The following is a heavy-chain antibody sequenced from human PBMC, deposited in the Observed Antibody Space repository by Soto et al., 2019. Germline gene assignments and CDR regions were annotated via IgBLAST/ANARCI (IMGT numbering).Heavy chain of an antibody. CDR3: ARVPHTAAFDI. J-gene: IGHJ3*02. CDR1: GFTFSSYE. D-gene: IGHD5-18*01. CDR2: ISSSGSTI. Sequence: GGSLRLSCAASGFTFSSYEMNWVRQAPGKGLEWVSYISSSGSTIYYADSVKGRFTISRDNAKNSLYLQMNSLRAEDADVYYCARVPHTAAFDIWGQGTMVTVSS. V-gene: IGHV3-48*03.